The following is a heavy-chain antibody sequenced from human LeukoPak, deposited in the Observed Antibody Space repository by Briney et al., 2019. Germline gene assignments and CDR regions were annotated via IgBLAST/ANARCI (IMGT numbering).Heavy chain of an antibody. V-gene: IGHV3-23*01. CDR1: GLAFSSYA. CDR3: AKGSAVTSFEGRH. Sequence: GGSLRLSCAVSGLAFSSYAMTWVRQAPGKGLEWVSGISGSGDRTNYADSVKGRFTISRDNSKNTLHLQMNSLRAEDTALYYCAKGSAVTSFEGRHWGQGTLVTVSS. J-gene: IGHJ4*02. D-gene: IGHD4-17*01. CDR2: ISGSGDRT.